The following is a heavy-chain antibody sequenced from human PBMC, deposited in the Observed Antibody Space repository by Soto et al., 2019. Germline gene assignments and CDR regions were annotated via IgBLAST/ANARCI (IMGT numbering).Heavy chain of an antibody. D-gene: IGHD2-2*01. CDR3: AIARIRDQLLSDY. CDR2: ISYDGSNK. J-gene: IGHJ4*02. Sequence: PGGSLRLSCAASGFTFSSYGMHWVRQAPGKGLEWVAVISYDGSNKYYADSVKGRFTISRDNSKNTLYLQMNSLRAEDTAVYYCAIARIRDQLLSDYWGQGTLVTVSS. V-gene: IGHV3-30*03. CDR1: GFTFSSYG.